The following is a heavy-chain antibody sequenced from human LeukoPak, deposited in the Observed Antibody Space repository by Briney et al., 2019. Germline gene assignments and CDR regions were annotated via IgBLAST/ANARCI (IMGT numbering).Heavy chain of an antibody. V-gene: IGHV3-21*01. J-gene: IGHJ1*01. CDR1: GFTFSRYS. CDR2: ISSSSSYI. CDR3: ARGPDIVVVVAATGEYFQH. Sequence: PGGSLRLSCAASGFTFSRYSMNWVRQAPGKGLEWVSSISSSSSYIYYADSVKGRFTISRDNAKNSLYLQMNSLRAEDTAVYYCARGPDIVVVVAATGEYFQHWRQGTLVTVSS. D-gene: IGHD2-15*01.